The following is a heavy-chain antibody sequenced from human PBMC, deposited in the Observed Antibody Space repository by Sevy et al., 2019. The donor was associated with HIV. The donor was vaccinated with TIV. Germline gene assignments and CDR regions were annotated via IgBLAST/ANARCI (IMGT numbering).Heavy chain of an antibody. CDR1: GFTFRGYV. Sequence: GGSLRLSCTASGFTFRGYVMSWVRQAPGKGLEWVSGISASGGSTYYAYSVKGRFTISRDNSRNTLDLQMDSLRADDTAVYYCAKAKTVAAGFDYWGQGTLVTVSS. CDR2: ISASGGST. D-gene: IGHD2-15*01. J-gene: IGHJ4*02. CDR3: AKAKTVAAGFDY. V-gene: IGHV3-23*01.